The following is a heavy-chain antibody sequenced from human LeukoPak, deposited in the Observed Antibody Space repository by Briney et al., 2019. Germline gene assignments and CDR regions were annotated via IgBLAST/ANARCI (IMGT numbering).Heavy chain of an antibody. V-gene: IGHV1-18*01. D-gene: IGHD3-22*01. CDR2: ISVYNGNR. J-gene: IGHJ3*02. CDR1: GYTFTSYT. Sequence: GASVKVSCKASGYTFTSYTITWVRQAPGQGLEWMGWISVYNGNRNYAQKFRDRVTMTTDTSTNTVYMELSSLRSEDTAVYYCARGIRYDSSGYYYELDAFDIWGQGTMVTVSS. CDR3: ARGIRYDSSGYYYELDAFDI.